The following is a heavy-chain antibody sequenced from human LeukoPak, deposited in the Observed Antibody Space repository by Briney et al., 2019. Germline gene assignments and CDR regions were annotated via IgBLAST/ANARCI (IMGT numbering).Heavy chain of an antibody. V-gene: IGHV3-33*06. CDR3: AKDLHSGYDNYYFDY. CDR1: GFTFSSYA. CDR2: IWYDGSNT. D-gene: IGHD5-12*01. Sequence: GGSLRLSCAASGFTFSSYAMHWVRQGAGKGLEWVATIWYDGSNTDYADSVKGRFIISRDTSKNTLYLQMNSLRAEDTAVYYCAKDLHSGYDNYYFDYWGQGTLVTVSS. J-gene: IGHJ4*02.